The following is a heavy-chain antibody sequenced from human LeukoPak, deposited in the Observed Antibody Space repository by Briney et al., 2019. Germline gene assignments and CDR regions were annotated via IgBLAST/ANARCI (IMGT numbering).Heavy chain of an antibody. V-gene: IGHV4-34*01. D-gene: IGHD4-17*01. CDR1: GGSFSGYY. J-gene: IGHJ4*02. Sequence: PSETLSLTCAVYGGSFSGYYWSWIRQPPGKGLEWIGEINHSGSTNYSPSLKSRVTISVDTSKNQFSLKLSSVTAADTAVYYCAIYGDYSVDYWGQGTLVTVSS. CDR2: INHSGST. CDR3: AIYGDYSVDY.